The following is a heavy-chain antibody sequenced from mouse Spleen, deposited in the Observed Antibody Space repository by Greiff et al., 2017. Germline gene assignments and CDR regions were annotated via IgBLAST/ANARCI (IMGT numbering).Heavy chain of an antibody. J-gene: IGHJ3*01. D-gene: IGHD1-1*01. CDR3: AREDYGSRLFAY. Sequence: EVQLQQSGPELVKPGDSVKISCTASGYSFTGYFMNWVLQSHGKSLEWIGRINPYNGDTFYNQKFKGKATLTVDKSSSTANMELRSLTAEDSAVYYCAREDYGSRLFAYWGEGTLVTVSA. CDR2: INPYNGDT. CDR1: GYSFTGYF. V-gene: IGHV1-20*01.